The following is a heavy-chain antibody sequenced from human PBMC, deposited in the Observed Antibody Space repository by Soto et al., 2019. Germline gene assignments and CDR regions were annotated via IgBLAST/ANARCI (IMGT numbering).Heavy chain of an antibody. D-gene: IGHD5-12*01. CDR3: ASQQHSAYDFRLFDY. CDR2: IIPIVVTT. Sequence: ASVKVSCKASGGRFSNYAISWVRQAPGQGLEWMGGIIPIVVTTNYAQKFHGRATMIADASTSTAYMEMSSLTSEYTAVYYCASQQHSAYDFRLFDYWGQGTLVTVSS. J-gene: IGHJ4*02. V-gene: IGHV1-69*13. CDR1: GGRFSNYA.